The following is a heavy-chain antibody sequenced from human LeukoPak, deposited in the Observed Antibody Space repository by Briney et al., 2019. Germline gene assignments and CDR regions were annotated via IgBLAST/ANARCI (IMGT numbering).Heavy chain of an antibody. CDR2: IRYDGSNE. J-gene: IGHJ6*03. Sequence: GGSLRLSCAASGFTYSSYGMHWVRQAPGKGLEWVAFIRYDGSNEYYADSVKGRFTISRDNSKNTLYLQMNSLRAEDTAVYYCAKAQGGDCSSTSCYTYYYYMDVWGKGTTVTVSS. V-gene: IGHV3-30*02. D-gene: IGHD2-2*02. CDR1: GFTYSSYG. CDR3: AKAQGGDCSSTSCYTYYYYMDV.